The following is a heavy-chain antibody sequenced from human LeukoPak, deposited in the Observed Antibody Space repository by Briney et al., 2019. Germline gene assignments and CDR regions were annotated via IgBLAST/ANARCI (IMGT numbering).Heavy chain of an antibody. Sequence: ASVKVSCKASGGTFSSYAISWVRQAPGQGLEWMGRIIPILGIANYAQKFQGRVTITADKSTSTAYMELSSLRSEDTAVYYCARGVYGDRPDYWGQGTLVTVSS. CDR3: ARGVYGDRPDY. CDR1: GGTFSSYA. V-gene: IGHV1-69*04. CDR2: IIPILGIA. D-gene: IGHD4-17*01. J-gene: IGHJ4*02.